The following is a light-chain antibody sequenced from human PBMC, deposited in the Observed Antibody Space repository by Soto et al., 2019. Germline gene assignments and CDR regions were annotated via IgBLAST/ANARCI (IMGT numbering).Light chain of an antibody. CDR2: DVN. V-gene: IGLV2-14*03. CDR1: RSDVGAYNY. Sequence: QSALTQPASVSGSPGQSITISCTGTRSDVGAYNYVSWYQQHPGKAPKLIIYDVNTRPSGVSNRFSGSKSANTASLTISGLQAEDEADYYCSSWTSGSTVVFGGGTKVTVL. J-gene: IGLJ2*01. CDR3: SSWTSGSTVV.